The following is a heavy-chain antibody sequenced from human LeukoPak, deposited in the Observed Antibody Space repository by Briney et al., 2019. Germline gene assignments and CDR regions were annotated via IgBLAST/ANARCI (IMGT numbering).Heavy chain of an antibody. D-gene: IGHD3-16*01. CDR2: ISSGNSYI. J-gene: IGHJ4*02. CDR1: GFTFSSHG. Sequence: GSLRLSCAASGFTFSSHGMNWVRQAPGKGLEWVSSISSGNSYIYYADSVKGRFTISRDNAENSLFLQMNSLRAEDTAVYYCARFVGSYGLDYWGQGTLVTVSS. CDR3: ARFVGSYGLDY. V-gene: IGHV3-21*01.